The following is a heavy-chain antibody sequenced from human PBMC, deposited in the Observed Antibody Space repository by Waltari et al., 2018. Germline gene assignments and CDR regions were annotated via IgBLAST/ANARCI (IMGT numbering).Heavy chain of an antibody. Sequence: VQLVESGGGLIQPGGSLRLSCAASGFPVRSKHMAWVRQAPGKGLEWVSVIYSGGSTYYADSVKGRFTISRDNSKNTLYLQMNSLRAEDTAVYYCARVFRLGDFDYWGQGTLVTVSS. J-gene: IGHJ4*02. CDR1: GFPVRSKH. D-gene: IGHD1-26*01. CDR3: ARVFRLGDFDY. V-gene: IGHV3-53*01. CDR2: IYSGGST.